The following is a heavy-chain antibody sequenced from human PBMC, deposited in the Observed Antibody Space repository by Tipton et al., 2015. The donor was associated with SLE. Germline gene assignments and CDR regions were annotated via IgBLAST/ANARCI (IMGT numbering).Heavy chain of an antibody. CDR2: IYYTGNT. CDR1: GASISSIDYY. J-gene: IGHJ4*02. CDR3: ARRIFGGAIDY. Sequence: GLVKPSDTLSLTCTVSGASISSIDYYWGWFRQPPGRGLAWIGSIYYTGNTFYSPSLKSRVTISLGPSKNQFSLRLSSVTAADTAVYYCARRIFGGAIDYWGQGTLVTVSS. V-gene: IGHV4-39*07. D-gene: IGHD2-21*01.